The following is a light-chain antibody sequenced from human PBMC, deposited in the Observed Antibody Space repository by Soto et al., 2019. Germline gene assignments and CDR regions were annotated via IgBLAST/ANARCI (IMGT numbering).Light chain of an antibody. Sequence: DIVLTQSPLTLSLSPGERATLSCRAGQRITSDYLAWYQLKPGQAPRLLIDGASRRATGIPARFSGSGSGTDFTLTISSLEPEDFAVYYCQQRSNWPSTFGQGTRLEIK. CDR2: GAS. J-gene: IGKJ5*01. CDR3: QQRSNWPST. CDR1: QRITSDY. V-gene: IGKV3D-20*02.